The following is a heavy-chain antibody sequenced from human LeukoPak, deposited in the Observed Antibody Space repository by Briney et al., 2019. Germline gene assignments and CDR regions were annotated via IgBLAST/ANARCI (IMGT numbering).Heavy chain of an antibody. J-gene: IGHJ6*02. CDR3: AKGRGFYDSSGYYYAYYYGMDV. D-gene: IGHD3-22*01. CDR2: ISGSGGNT. CDR1: GFTFSSYS. Sequence: PGGSLRLSCAASGFTFSSYSLNWVRQAPGKGLEWVSAISGSGGNTYYADSVKGRFTISRDNSKNTLYLHMNSLRAEDTAVYYCAKGRGFYDSSGYYYAYYYGMDVWGQGTTVTVSS. V-gene: IGHV3-23*01.